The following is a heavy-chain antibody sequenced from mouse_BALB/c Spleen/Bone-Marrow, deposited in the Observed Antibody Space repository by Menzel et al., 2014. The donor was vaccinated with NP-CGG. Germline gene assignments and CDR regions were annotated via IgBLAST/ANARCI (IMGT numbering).Heavy chain of an antibody. Sequence: VKLMESGAELVRPGASVTLSCKASGYTFTDYEMHWVKQTPVHGLEWIGAIDPETGGTAYNQKFKGKATLTADKSSSTAYMELRSLTSEDSAVYYCTSAGTVGAMDYWGQGTSVTVSS. D-gene: IGHD4-1*01. CDR1: GYTFTDYE. CDR2: IDPETGGT. V-gene: IGHV1-15*01. J-gene: IGHJ4*01. CDR3: TSAGTVGAMDY.